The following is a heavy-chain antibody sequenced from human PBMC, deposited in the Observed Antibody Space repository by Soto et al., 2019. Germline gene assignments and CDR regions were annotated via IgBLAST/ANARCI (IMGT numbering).Heavy chain of an antibody. V-gene: IGHV4-34*01. CDR1: GGSFSGYC. Sequence: QVQLQQWGAGLLKPSETLSLTCAVYGGSFSGYCWSWIRQPPGKGLERIGEINHSGSTNYNPSLKSRVTISVDTSKNQVSLKLSSVTAADTAVYYCARGLSGYDLKGSFDYWGQGTLVTVSS. J-gene: IGHJ4*02. CDR2: INHSGST. D-gene: IGHD5-12*01. CDR3: ARGLSGYDLKGSFDY.